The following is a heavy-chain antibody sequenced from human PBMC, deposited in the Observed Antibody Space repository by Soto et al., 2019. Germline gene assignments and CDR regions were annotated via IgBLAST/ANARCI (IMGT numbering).Heavy chain of an antibody. CDR3: ARDLTSVRGS. CDR2: IIPIFDAT. J-gene: IGHJ4*02. V-gene: IGHV1-69*01. CDR1: GGTFSRHS. Sequence: QVQMVQSGAEVKKPGSSARVSCKVSGGTFSRHSISWVRQAPGQGLEWMGGIIPIFDATQYAQKFQGRLTITADESTTTFHMDLSGLRPEHPAIYYCARDLTSVRGSWGQGTAAPVSS.